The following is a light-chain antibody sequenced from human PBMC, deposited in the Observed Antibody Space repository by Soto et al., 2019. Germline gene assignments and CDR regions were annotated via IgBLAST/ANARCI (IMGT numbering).Light chain of an antibody. Sequence: IHFTHSPSSLSSSVVYVLTITCRASQDIAIYLAWYPQRPGEAPKLLIYAASTLYGGVPSRFSGSGSGTDFALTITSLQAADFAVYYCQQYASSSTFGQGTKVDI. CDR2: AAS. CDR3: QQYASSST. CDR1: QDIAIY. V-gene: IGKV1-9*01. J-gene: IGKJ1*01.